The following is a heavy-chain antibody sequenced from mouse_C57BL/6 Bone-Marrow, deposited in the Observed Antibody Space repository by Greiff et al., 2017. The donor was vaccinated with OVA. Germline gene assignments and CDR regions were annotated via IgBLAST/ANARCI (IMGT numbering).Heavy chain of an antibody. CDR3: VRAGGNLYYGPSMDY. V-gene: IGHV10-3*01. J-gene: IGHJ4*01. D-gene: IGHD2-1*01. Sequence: EVQVVESGGGLVQPKGSLKLSCAASGFTFNTYAMHWVRQAPGKGLEWVARIRSKSSNYATYYADSVKDRFTISRDDSQSMLYLQMNNLKTEDTAMYYCVRAGGNLYYGPSMDYWGQGTSVTVSS. CDR1: GFTFNTYA. CDR2: IRSKSSNYAT.